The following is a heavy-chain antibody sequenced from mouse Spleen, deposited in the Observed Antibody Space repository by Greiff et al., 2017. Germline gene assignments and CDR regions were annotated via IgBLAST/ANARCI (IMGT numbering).Heavy chain of an antibody. V-gene: IGHV1-59*01. CDR3: ARRGYWYFDV. CDR2: IDPSDSYT. J-gene: IGHJ1*01. Sequence: VQLQQPGAELVRPGTSVKLSCKASGYTFTSYWMHWVKQRPGQGLEWIGVIDPSDSYTNYNQKFKGKATLTVDTSSSTAYMQLSSLTSEDSAVYYCARRGYWYFDVWGAGTTVTVSS. CDR1: GYTFTSYW.